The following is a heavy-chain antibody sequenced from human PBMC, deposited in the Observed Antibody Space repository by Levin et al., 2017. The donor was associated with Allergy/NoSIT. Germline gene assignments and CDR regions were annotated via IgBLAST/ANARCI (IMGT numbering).Heavy chain of an antibody. CDR2: IKSKTDGGTT. CDR1: GFTFSNAW. CDR3: TTPPWQQSNRVFDY. J-gene: IGHJ4*02. V-gene: IGHV3-15*01. Sequence: KPGGSLRLSCAASGFTFSNAWMSWVRQAPGKGLEWVGRIKSKTDGGTTDYAAPVKGRFTISRDDSKNTLYLQMNSLKTEDTAVYYCTTPPWQQSNRVFDYWGQGTLVTVSS. D-gene: IGHD6-13*01.